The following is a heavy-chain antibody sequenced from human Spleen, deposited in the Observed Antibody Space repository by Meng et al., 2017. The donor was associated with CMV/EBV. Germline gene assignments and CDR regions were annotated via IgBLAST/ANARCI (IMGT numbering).Heavy chain of an antibody. D-gene: IGHD2-2*01. CDR2: MNQDGSQK. CDR3: ARGSAADIVVVPAAEYYYGMDV. V-gene: IGHV3-7*03. Sequence: GESLKISCAASGFTFSSHWMTWVRQPPGQGLEWVANMNQDGSQKNYVDSVKGRFTISRDNAKNSLYLQMNSLRAEDTALYYCARGSAADIVVVPAAEYYYGMDVWGQGTTVTVSS. J-gene: IGHJ6*02. CDR1: GFTFSSHW.